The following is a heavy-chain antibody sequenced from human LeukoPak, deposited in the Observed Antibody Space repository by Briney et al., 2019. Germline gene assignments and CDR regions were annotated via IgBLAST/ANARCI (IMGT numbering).Heavy chain of an antibody. CDR3: ARGKWELLLDY. CDR1: GGSISSHY. CDR2: IYHSGST. D-gene: IGHD1-26*01. Sequence: ASETLSLTCTVSGGSISSHYWNWIRRPPGKGLEWIGYIYHSGSTNYNPSLKSRVTISVDTSKNQFSLKLSSVTAADTAVYYCARGKWELLLDYWGQGTLVTVSS. J-gene: IGHJ4*02. V-gene: IGHV4-59*11.